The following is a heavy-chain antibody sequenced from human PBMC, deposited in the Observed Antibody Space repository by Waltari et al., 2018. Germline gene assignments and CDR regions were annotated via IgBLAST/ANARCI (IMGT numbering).Heavy chain of an antibody. Sequence: QVQPVQSGAEVQKPGSSVTVSCQASAGTFRSYAISWLRQAPDQGLEWMGGIIPILGIANYAQKFQGRVTITADESTSTAYMELSSLRSEDTAVYYCARVTMVQGVIIGGYYFDYWGQGTLVTVSS. J-gene: IGHJ4*02. CDR3: ARVTMVQGVIIGGYYFDY. CDR2: IIPILGIA. D-gene: IGHD3-10*01. CDR1: AGTFRSYA. V-gene: IGHV1-69*04.